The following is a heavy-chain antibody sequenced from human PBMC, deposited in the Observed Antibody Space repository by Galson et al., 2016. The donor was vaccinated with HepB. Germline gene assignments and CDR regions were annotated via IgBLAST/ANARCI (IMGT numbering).Heavy chain of an antibody. CDR2: IIPIFGTA. Sequence: SVKVSCKASGDPLSSYAFSWVRQAPGQGLEWMGGIIPIFGTANYAQKFQGRVTITADKSTKTVYMQLSSLRSEDTAAYYCTRDPGAGRGSESYWDWGQGTLVTVSS. CDR3: TRDPGAGRGSESYWD. CDR1: GDPLSSYA. V-gene: IGHV1-69*06. D-gene: IGHD3-10*01. J-gene: IGHJ4*01.